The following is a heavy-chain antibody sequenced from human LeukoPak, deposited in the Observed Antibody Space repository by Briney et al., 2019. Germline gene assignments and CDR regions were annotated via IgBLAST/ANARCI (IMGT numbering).Heavy chain of an antibody. D-gene: IGHD1-26*01. CDR2: IRYDGSNK. CDR1: GFTFSSYG. Sequence: GGSLRLSCATSGFTFSSYGMHWVRQAPGKGLEWVTFIRYDGSNKYYADSVKGRFTISRDNSKNTLYLQMNSLRAEDTAVYYCAKGVMNGIYYFDYWGQGTLVTVSS. V-gene: IGHV3-30*02. CDR3: AKGVMNGIYYFDY. J-gene: IGHJ4*02.